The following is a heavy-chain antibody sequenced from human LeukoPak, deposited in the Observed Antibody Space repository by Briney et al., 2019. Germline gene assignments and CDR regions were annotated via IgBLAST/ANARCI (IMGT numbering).Heavy chain of an antibody. Sequence: GGSLRLSCAASGFTFSSYSMNWVRQAPGKGLEWVSYISSSSSTIYYADSVKGRFTISRDNAKNSLYLQMNSLRAEDTAVYYCARDRAGSGHHDAFDIWGQGTMVTVSS. CDR1: GFTFSSYS. CDR3: ARDRAGSGHHDAFDI. D-gene: IGHD1-14*01. V-gene: IGHV3-48*01. CDR2: ISSSSSTI. J-gene: IGHJ3*02.